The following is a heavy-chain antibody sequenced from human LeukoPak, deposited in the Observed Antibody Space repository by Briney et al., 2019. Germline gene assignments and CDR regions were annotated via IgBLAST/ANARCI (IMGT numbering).Heavy chain of an antibody. CDR1: GYSFSSYW. V-gene: IGHV3-74*01. D-gene: IGHD3-10*01. CDR3: ARGVGGAGSF. Sequence: GGSLRLSCAASGYSFSSYWMHWVRQVPGNGLVWVSRIDNYGRTTDYADSVKGRFTISRDNVQNTLYLQMNSLNAEDTAVYYCARGVGGAGSFWGQGTLVTVSS. CDR2: IDNYGRTT. J-gene: IGHJ4*02.